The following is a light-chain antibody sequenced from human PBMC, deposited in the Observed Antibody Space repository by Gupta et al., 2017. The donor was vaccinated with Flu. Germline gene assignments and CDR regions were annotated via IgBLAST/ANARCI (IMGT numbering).Light chain of an antibody. Sequence: DVVLTQSPLSLPVTLGQTASISCKSSQGLVFVDGNTYLHWDQQRPGQSPRRLIYKVSHRDYGVPDRFSGSGSGTEFTLKISRVEAEDVGIYYCMQDVQRPWTFGQGTKVEIK. CDR2: KVS. J-gene: IGKJ1*01. V-gene: IGKV2-30*01. CDR3: MQDVQRPWT. CDR1: QGLVFVDGNTY.